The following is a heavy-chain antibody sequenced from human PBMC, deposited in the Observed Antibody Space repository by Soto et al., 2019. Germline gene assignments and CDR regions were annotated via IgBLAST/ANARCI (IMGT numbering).Heavy chain of an antibody. V-gene: IGHV3-30*18. CDR2: ISYDGSNK. Sequence: QVQLVESGGGVVQPGRSLRLSCAASGFSFSSYGMHWVRQAPGKGLEWVAVISYDGSNKYYADSVKGRFTISRDNFKNTLYLQMNSLRAEDKAVYYCAKGDQFPSTWYEYYYMDVWGKGTTVTVSS. D-gene: IGHD6-13*01. J-gene: IGHJ6*03. CDR3: AKGDQFPSTWYEYYYMDV. CDR1: GFSFSSYG.